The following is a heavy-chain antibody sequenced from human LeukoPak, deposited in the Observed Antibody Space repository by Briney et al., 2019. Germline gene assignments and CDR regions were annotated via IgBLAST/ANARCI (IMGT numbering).Heavy chain of an antibody. J-gene: IGHJ4*01. Sequence: GGSLRLSCAASGFTFSSYGMHWVRQAPGKGLEWVTFIRYDGINKYYVDSAKGRFTISRDNAKNSLYLQMNSLRPEDTALFYCSTDPRLLRYWGHGTLVTVSS. V-gene: IGHV3-30*02. CDR3: STDPRLLRY. CDR2: IRYDGINK. D-gene: IGHD2-8*01. CDR1: GFTFSSYG.